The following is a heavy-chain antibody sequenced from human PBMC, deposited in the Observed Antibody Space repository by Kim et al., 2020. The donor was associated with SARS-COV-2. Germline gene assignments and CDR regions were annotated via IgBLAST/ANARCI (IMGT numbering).Heavy chain of an antibody. Sequence: GGSLRLSCAASGFTFRSHWIHWVREAPGKGLMWVSHITSDGKKTFYADSVRGRFTISRDNAKNMVDLQMTSLSPDDTAVYYCARDEPDEYRTAEGLLDYWGQGALVTVSS. CDR3: ARDEPDEYRTAEGLLDY. V-gene: IGHV3-74*01. D-gene: IGHD2-2*01. J-gene: IGHJ4*02. CDR1: GFTFRSHW. CDR2: ITSDGKKT.